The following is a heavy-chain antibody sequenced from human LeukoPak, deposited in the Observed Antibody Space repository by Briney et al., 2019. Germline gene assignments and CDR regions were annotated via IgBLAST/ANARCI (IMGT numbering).Heavy chain of an antibody. Sequence: GGSLRLSCAASGFTFSSYEMHWVRQAPGKGLEWVSYISSSDNTIYYADSVKGRFTISRDNAKNSLYLQMNSLRAEDTAVYYCARDYGGSSPFDYWGQGTLVTVSS. V-gene: IGHV3-48*03. D-gene: IGHD4-23*01. CDR2: ISSSDNTI. J-gene: IGHJ4*02. CDR3: ARDYGGSSPFDY. CDR1: GFTFSSYE.